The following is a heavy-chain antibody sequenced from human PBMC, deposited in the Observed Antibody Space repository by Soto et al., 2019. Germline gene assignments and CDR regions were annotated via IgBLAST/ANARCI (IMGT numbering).Heavy chain of an antibody. J-gene: IGHJ3*02. CDR1: GGTFSSYA. CDR2: IIPIFGTA. CDR3: ARVARRDAFDI. V-gene: IGHV1-69*13. Sequence: GASVKVPCKASGGTFSSYAISWVRQAPGQGLEWMGGIIPIFGTANYAQKFQGRVTITADESTSTAYMELSSLRSEDTAVYYCARVARRDAFDIWGQGTMVTVSS.